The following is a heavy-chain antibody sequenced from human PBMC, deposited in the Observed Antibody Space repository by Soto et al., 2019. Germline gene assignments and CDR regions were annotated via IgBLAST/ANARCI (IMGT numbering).Heavy chain of an antibody. J-gene: IGHJ4*02. CDR3: AKDSKAYYYGSGNRDEYYFDY. CDR1: GFTFDDYA. D-gene: IGHD3-10*01. Sequence: GGSLRLSCAASGFTFDDYAMHWVRQAPGKGLEWVSGISWNSGSIGYADSVKGRFTISRDNAKNSLYLQMNSLRAEDTALYYCAKDSKAYYYGSGNRDEYYFDYWGQGTLVTVSS. CDR2: ISWNSGSI. V-gene: IGHV3-9*01.